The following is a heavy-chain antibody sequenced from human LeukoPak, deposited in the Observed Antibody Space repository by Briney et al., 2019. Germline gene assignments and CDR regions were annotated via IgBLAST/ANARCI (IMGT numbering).Heavy chain of an antibody. J-gene: IGHJ6*03. Sequence: GGSLRLSCVTSGFIFNDYEMNWVRQAPGKGLEWVSFISFSGMSIYYADSVKGRFTISRDNAKNSLYLQMNSLRAEDTALYYCARSPFTGYNYYYYMDVWGKGTTVTVSS. CDR3: ARSPFTGYNYYYYMDV. CDR1: GFIFNDYE. CDR2: ISFSGMSI. V-gene: IGHV3-48*03. D-gene: IGHD3-9*01.